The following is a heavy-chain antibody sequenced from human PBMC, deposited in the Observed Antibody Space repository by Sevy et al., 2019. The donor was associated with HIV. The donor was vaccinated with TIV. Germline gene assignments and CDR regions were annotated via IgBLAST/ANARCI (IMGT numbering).Heavy chain of an antibody. Sequence: GESLKISCKGSGYSFTSYWIGWVRQMPGKGLEWMGIIYPGDSDTRYSPSFQGQVTISADKSISTAYLQWSSLKASDTARYYCARHGITMVRGGSFDPWGQGTLVTVSS. V-gene: IGHV5-51*01. D-gene: IGHD3-10*01. J-gene: IGHJ5*02. CDR1: GYSFTSYW. CDR2: IYPGDSDT. CDR3: ARHGITMVRGGSFDP.